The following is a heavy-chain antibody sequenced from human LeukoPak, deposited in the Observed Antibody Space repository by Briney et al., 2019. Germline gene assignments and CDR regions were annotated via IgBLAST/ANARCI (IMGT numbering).Heavy chain of an antibody. CDR2: ISSSSSYI. Sequence: GGSLRLSCAASGFTFSSYSMNWVRKAPRKGLEWVSSISSSSSYIYYADSVKGRFTISRDNAKNSLYLQMNSLRAEDTAVYYCARDSLDYYDSSGYYYPDYWGQGTLVTVSS. J-gene: IGHJ4*02. V-gene: IGHV3-21*01. D-gene: IGHD3-22*01. CDR1: GFTFSSYS. CDR3: ARDSLDYYDSSGYYYPDY.